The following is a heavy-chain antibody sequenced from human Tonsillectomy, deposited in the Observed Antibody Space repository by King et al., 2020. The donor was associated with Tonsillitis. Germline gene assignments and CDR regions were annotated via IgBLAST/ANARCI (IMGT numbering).Heavy chain of an antibody. CDR1: GFTFRNYV. J-gene: IGHJ5*02. CDR3: ARRPTGFPNGFGP. CDR2: ISGSGDDT. D-gene: IGHD1-14*01. Sequence: VQLVESGGGLVQPGGSLRLSCAASGFTFRNYVMGWVRQAPGKGLEWVSAISGSGDDTYYADSVKGRFTISRDNSKNTLYLQINTLRAEDTAMYYCARRPTGFPNGFGPWGQGTLVTVSS. V-gene: IGHV3-23*04.